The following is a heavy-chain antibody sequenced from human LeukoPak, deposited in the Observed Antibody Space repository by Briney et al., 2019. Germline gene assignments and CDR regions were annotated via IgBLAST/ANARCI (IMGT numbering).Heavy chain of an antibody. J-gene: IGHJ4*02. Sequence: ASVKVSCKASGYTFTGYYMHWVRQAPGQGLEWMGWINPNSGGTNYAQKFQGRVTMTRDTSISTAYMELSRLRSDDTAVYYCARPFMVRGVLKNIFDYWGQGTLVTVYS. CDR2: INPNSGGT. CDR3: ARPFMVRGVLKNIFDY. D-gene: IGHD3-10*01. CDR1: GYTFTGYY. V-gene: IGHV1-2*02.